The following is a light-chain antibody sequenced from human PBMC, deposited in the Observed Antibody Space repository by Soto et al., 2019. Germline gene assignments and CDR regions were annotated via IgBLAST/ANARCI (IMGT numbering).Light chain of an antibody. V-gene: IGKV3-15*01. CDR3: QQDNNWPPET. CDR1: QSVSIN. Sequence: EIVMTQSPATLSVSPGERATLSCRASQSVSINLAWYQQRPGQAPRLLIFGASTRATGIPARFSGSGSGTEFTLTISSLQSEDFAVYYCQQDNNWPPETFGPGTKVEIK. CDR2: GAS. J-gene: IGKJ1*01.